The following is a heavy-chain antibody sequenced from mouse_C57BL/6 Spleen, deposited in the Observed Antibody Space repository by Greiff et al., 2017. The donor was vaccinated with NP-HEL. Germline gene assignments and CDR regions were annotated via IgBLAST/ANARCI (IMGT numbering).Heavy chain of an antibody. CDR2: IYPGSGST. J-gene: IGHJ4*01. CDR3: ARWGDYYYAMDY. CDR1: GYTFTIYW. Sequence: VQLQQPGAELVKPGASVKMSCKASGYTFTIYWITWVKQRPGQGLEWIGDIYPGSGSTNYNEKFKSKATLTVDTSSSTAYMQLSSLTSEDSAVYYCARWGDYYYAMDYWGQGTSVTVSS. V-gene: IGHV1-55*01.